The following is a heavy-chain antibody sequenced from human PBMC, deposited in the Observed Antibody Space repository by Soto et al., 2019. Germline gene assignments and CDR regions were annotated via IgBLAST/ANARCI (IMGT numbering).Heavy chain of an antibody. Sequence: GGSLRLSCAASGFTFSSYCMHWVRQAPGKGLEWVAVIWYDGSNKYYADSVKGRFTISRDNSKNTLYLQMNSLRAEDTAVYYCARDGAYYDISTGLYYYYYGMDVWGQGTTVTVSS. V-gene: IGHV3-33*01. CDR3: ARDGAYYDISTGLYYYYYGMDV. D-gene: IGHD3-9*01. CDR1: GFTFSSYC. CDR2: IWYDGSNK. J-gene: IGHJ6*02.